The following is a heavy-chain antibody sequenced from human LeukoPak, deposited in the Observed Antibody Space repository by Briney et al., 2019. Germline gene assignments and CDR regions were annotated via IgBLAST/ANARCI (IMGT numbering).Heavy chain of an antibody. J-gene: IGHJ4*02. V-gene: IGHV5-10-1*01. D-gene: IGHD2-8*01. CDR2: IDPSDSYS. Sequence: VESLHTYLKGSGYSFTSYWIYWVRQMPGKGLEWMGRIDPSDSYSNYSPSFQGHVAISADKSISTAYLQWSSLKASDTAMYYCARYAISSNSDDYWGQGTLVTVYS. CDR1: GYSFTSYW. CDR3: ARYAISSNSDDY.